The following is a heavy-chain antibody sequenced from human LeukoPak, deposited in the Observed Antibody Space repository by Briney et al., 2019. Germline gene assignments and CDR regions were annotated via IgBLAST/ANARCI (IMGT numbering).Heavy chain of an antibody. CDR2: IYYTGST. J-gene: IGHJ4*02. Sequence: SETLSLTCTVSGGSVSSNDYYWGWIRQPPGKGLGWIGSIYYTGSTYYTPSLKSRVTISVDTSKNQFSLKLSSVTAADTAVYYCARGLAMVRGVTDGSWGQGTLVTVSS. D-gene: IGHD3-10*01. V-gene: IGHV4-39*07. CDR3: ARGLAMVRGVTDGS. CDR1: GGSVSSNDYY.